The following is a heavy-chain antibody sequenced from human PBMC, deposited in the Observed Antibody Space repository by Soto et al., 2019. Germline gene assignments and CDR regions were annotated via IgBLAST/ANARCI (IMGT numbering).Heavy chain of an antibody. CDR3: ARSQGSSTSLAIYYYYYYGMDV. CDR2: IIPISGTA. CDR1: GGTFSSYA. V-gene: IGHV1-69*01. J-gene: IGHJ6*02. Sequence: QVQLVQSGAEVKKPGSSVKVSCKASGGTFSSYAISWGRQAPGQGLEWMGGIIPISGTANYAQKFQGRVTITADESTSTAYMELSSLRSEDTAVYYCARSQGSSTSLAIYYYYYYGMDVWGQGTTVTVSS. D-gene: IGHD2-2*01.